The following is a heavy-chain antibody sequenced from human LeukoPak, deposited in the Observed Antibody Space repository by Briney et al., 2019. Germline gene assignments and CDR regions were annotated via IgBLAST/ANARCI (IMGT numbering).Heavy chain of an antibody. CDR3: AKDRNAYIAVAGLDY. CDR1: GFTFSSYG. V-gene: IGHV3-30*18. Sequence: GGSLRLSCAASGFTFSSYGMHWVRQAPGKGLEWVAVISYDGSNKYYADSVKGRFTISRDNSKNTLYLQMNSLRAEDTAVYYCAKDRNAYIAVAGLDYWGQGTLVTVSS. J-gene: IGHJ4*02. CDR2: ISYDGSNK. D-gene: IGHD6-19*01.